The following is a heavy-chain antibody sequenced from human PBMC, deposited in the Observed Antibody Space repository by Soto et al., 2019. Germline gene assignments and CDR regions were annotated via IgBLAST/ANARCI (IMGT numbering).Heavy chain of an antibody. CDR1: GDSVSSDSAA. CDR2: TYYRSKWYN. Sequence: TLSLTCAISGDSVSSDSAACNWIRQSPSRGLEWLGRTYYRSKWYNDYAVSVKSRITINPDTSKNQFSLQLNSVTPEDTAVYDCARVTVLLWFGEPAAGMDVPGQAPTGTLSS. J-gene: IGHJ6*02. V-gene: IGHV6-1*01. CDR3: ARVTVLLWFGEPAAGMDV. D-gene: IGHD3-10*01.